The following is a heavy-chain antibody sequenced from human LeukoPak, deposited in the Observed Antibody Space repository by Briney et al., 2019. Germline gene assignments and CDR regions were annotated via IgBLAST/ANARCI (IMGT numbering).Heavy chain of an antibody. CDR3: ARAHLRGAFDI. D-gene: IGHD3-10*01. Sequence: SETLSLTCVVSGGSFSGYYWSWIRQPPGKGLEWIGYIYYSGSTYYNPSLKSRVTISVDTSKNQFSLKLSSVTAADTAVYYCARAHLRGAFDIWGQGTMVTVSS. CDR1: GGSFSGYY. V-gene: IGHV4-31*11. CDR2: IYYSGST. J-gene: IGHJ3*02.